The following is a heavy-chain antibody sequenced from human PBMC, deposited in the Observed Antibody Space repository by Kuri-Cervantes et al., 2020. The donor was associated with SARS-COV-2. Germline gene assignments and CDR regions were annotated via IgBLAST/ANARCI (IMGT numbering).Heavy chain of an antibody. CDR2: IYYSGST. D-gene: IGHD6-19*01. Sequence: GSLRLSCAVYGGSFSGYYWSWIRQPPGKGLEWIGSIYYSGSTYYNPSLKSRVTISVDTSKNQFSLKLSSVTAADTAVYYCARRLPGGGDSSGWFRDAFDIWGQGTMVTVSS. CDR1: GGSFSGYY. V-gene: IGHV4-34*01. J-gene: IGHJ3*02. CDR3: ARRLPGGGDSSGWFRDAFDI.